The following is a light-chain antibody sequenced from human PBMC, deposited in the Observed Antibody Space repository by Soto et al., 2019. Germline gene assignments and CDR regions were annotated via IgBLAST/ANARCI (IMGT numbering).Light chain of an antibody. CDR2: DAS. CDR3: QQRSHWPIT. CDR1: LSVSSY. V-gene: IGKV3-11*01. J-gene: IGKJ5*01. Sequence: EIVFAQSSATLSCSPVERATLSCRASLSVSSYLAWYQQRPGQAPRLLIYDASNRATGVPARFSGSGSGTDFTLTISSLEPEDFAVYYCQQRSHWPITFGQGTRLEIK.